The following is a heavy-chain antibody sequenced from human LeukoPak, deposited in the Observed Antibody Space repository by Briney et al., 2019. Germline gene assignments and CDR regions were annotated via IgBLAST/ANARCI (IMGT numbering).Heavy chain of an antibody. CDR2: MNPNSGNT. Sequence: ASVKVSCKASGYTFTSYDINWVRQATGQGLEWMGWMNPNSGNTGYAQKFQGRVTMTEDTSTDTAYMELSSLRSEDTAVYYCATGGLLGYYDAFDIWGQGTMVTVSS. CDR1: GYTFTSYD. CDR3: ATGGLLGYYDAFDI. J-gene: IGHJ3*02. D-gene: IGHD3-16*01. V-gene: IGHV1-8*01.